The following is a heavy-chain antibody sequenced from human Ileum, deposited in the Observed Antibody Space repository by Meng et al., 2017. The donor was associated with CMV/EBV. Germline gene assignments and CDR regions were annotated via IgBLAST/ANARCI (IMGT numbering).Heavy chain of an antibody. Sequence: CAVSGDSVSNHDVAWNWIRQSPSRGLEWLGRIYYRSRWFNEYAPSVKSRITFYADTSKNQYSVQLNSVTPEDTAVYYCARGAARSLDFWGQGTLVTVSS. J-gene: IGHJ4*02. V-gene: IGHV6-1*01. CDR1: GDSVSNHDVA. CDR3: ARGAARSLDF. CDR2: IYYRSRWFN. D-gene: IGHD6-25*01.